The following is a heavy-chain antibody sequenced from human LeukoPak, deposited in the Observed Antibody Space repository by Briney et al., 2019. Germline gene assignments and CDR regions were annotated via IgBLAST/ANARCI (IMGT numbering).Heavy chain of an antibody. J-gene: IGHJ4*02. V-gene: IGHV3-33*01. Sequence: GGSLRLSCAASGFTFSSYGMHWVRQAPGKGLEWVAVIWYDGSNKYYADSVKGRFTISRDNSKNTLYLQMNSLRAEDTAVYYCARDGYSSGRSHWPYFDYWGQGTLVTVSS. CDR1: GFTFSSYG. CDR2: IWYDGSNK. CDR3: ARDGYSSGRSHWPYFDY. D-gene: IGHD6-19*01.